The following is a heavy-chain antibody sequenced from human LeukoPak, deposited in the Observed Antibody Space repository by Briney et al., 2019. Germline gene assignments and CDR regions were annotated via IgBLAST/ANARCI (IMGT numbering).Heavy chain of an antibody. CDR2: ISSSGTTI. CDR1: GFTFNDYY. J-gene: IGHJ4*02. D-gene: IGHD4-17*01. CDR3: AIFSDLLSGDDYGDYEIIEDY. Sequence: PGGSLRLSCAASGFTFNDYYMSWIRQAPGKELEGVSYISSSGTTIYYADSVKGRFTISRDNAKNSLYLQMNSLGDEDTAVYYCAIFSDLLSGDDYGDYEIIEDYWGQGTLVTVSS. V-gene: IGHV3-11*04.